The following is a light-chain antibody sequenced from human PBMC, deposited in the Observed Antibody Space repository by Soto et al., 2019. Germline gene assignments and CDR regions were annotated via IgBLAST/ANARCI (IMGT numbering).Light chain of an antibody. J-gene: IGKJ1*01. V-gene: IGKV1-5*01. CDR3: QHYNDFPWP. CDR1: KNINTW. Sequence: DIQMTQSPSTLSASVGDRVTITCRASKNINTWVAWYQQKPGKAPKLLIYDASLRATGVPDRFSGSGSGTEFTLTIGGLQPDDFATYYCQHYNDFPWPFGQGTKVDNK. CDR2: DAS.